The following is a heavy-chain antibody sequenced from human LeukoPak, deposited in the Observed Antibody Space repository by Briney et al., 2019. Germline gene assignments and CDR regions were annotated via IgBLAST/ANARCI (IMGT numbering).Heavy chain of an antibody. D-gene: IGHD6-13*01. CDR2: ISSSSSYI. J-gene: IGHJ4*02. CDR3: ARVHHSSSWGTDDC. Sequence: GGSLTLSCAASGFTFSSYSMNWVRKAPGKGLEWVSSISSSSSYIYYADSVKGRFTISRDNAKNSLYLHMNSLRAEDTAVYYCARVHHSSSWGTDDCWGQGTLVTVSS. CDR1: GFTFSSYS. V-gene: IGHV3-21*01.